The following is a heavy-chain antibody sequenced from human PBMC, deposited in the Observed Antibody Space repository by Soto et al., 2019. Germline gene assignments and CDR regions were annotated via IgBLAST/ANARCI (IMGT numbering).Heavy chain of an antibody. CDR3: ASKDDILTYYYYGMDV. CDR2: IIPIFGTA. V-gene: IGHV1-69*01. Sequence: QVQLVQSGAEVKKPGSSVKVSCKASGGTFSSYAISWVRQAPGQGLEWMGGIIPIFGTANYAQKFQDRVKLTADESTSTAYMELSSLRSEDTAVYYCASKDDILTYYYYGMDVWGQGTTVTVSS. D-gene: IGHD3-9*01. J-gene: IGHJ6*02. CDR1: GGTFSSYA.